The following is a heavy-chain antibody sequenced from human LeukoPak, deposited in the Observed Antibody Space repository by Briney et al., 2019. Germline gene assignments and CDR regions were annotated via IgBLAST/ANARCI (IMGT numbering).Heavy chain of an antibody. CDR1: GGSISSTFYY. CDR2: INYSGST. Sequence: SETLSLTCTVSGGSISSTFYYWGWIRQPPGKGLEWIGSINYSGSTYYNPSLKSRVTISVDTSKNQFSLKLSSVTAADTAVYYCARDPTLTGIPYYYYYMDVWGKGTTVTVSS. J-gene: IGHJ6*03. CDR3: ARDPTLTGIPYYYYYMDV. V-gene: IGHV4-39*07. D-gene: IGHD1-20*01.